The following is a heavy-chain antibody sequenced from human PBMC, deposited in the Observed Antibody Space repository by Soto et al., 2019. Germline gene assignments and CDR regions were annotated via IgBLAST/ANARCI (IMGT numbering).Heavy chain of an antibody. CDR1: GFTFSSYG. J-gene: IGHJ4*02. Sequence: GGSLRLSCAASGFTFSSYGMHWVRQAPGKGLEWVAVISYDGSNKYYADSVKGRFTISRDNSKNTLYLQMNSLRAEDTAVYYCAKLSGIFYYDSSGYNQIDYWGQGTLVTVSS. CDR2: ISYDGSNK. D-gene: IGHD3-22*01. CDR3: AKLSGIFYYDSSGYNQIDY. V-gene: IGHV3-30*18.